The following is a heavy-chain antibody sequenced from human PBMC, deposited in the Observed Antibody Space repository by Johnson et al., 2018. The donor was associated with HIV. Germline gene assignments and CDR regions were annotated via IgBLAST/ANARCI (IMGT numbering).Heavy chain of an antibody. D-gene: IGHD3-16*02. CDR1: GFTFSSYT. CDR2: IWYDGGNK. V-gene: IGHV3-33*03. J-gene: IGHJ3*02. Sequence: QVQLVESGGGLVQPGGSLRLSCAASGFTFSSYTMHWVRQAPGKGLEWVAVIWYDGGNKYYADSVKGRFTISRDNSKNSLYLQMNSLRTEDTALYYCAKGSLVGPNDAFDIWGQGTMVTVSS. CDR3: AKGSLVGPNDAFDI.